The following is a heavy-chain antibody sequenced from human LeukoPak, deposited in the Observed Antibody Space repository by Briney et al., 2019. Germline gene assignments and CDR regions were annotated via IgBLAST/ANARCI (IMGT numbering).Heavy chain of an antibody. J-gene: IGHJ4*02. CDR3: ASGLDYDSSGYYRC. CDR2: ISAYNGNT. CDR1: GYTFTSYG. D-gene: IGHD3-22*01. Sequence: ASVKVSCKASGYTFTSYGISWVRQAPGQGLEWMGWISAYNGNTNYAQKLQGRVTMTTDTSTSTAYMELRSLRSDDTAVHYCASGLDYDSSGYYRCWGQGTLVTVSS. V-gene: IGHV1-18*01.